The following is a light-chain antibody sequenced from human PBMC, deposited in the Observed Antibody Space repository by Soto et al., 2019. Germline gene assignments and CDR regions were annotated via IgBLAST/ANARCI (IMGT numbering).Light chain of an antibody. J-gene: IGKJ2*01. CDR1: QSVSSH. V-gene: IGKV3-11*01. CDR3: QQRSNWPPYT. Sequence: EIVLTQSPATLSLSPGERATLSCRASQSVSSHLAWYQQKPGQAPRLLIYDASNRATGIPARFSGSGSGTDFPLTISSLEPEDFAVYYCQQRSNWPPYTFGQGTKLDIK. CDR2: DAS.